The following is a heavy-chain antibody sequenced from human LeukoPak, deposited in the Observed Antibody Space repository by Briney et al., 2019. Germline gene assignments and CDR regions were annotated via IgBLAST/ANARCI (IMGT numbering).Heavy chain of an antibody. Sequence: GGSLRLSCAASGFNYSHYGMHWVRQVPGKGLEWVAVIWSDGTEKYYGDAVKGRFTISRDNSMKTLYLQMNSLRGDDTAVYYCAKDAQRGFDYSNSLESWGQGTLVTVSS. D-gene: IGHD4-11*01. CDR1: GFNYSHYG. J-gene: IGHJ5*01. V-gene: IGHV3-33*06. CDR3: AKDAQRGFDYSNSLES. CDR2: IWSDGTEK.